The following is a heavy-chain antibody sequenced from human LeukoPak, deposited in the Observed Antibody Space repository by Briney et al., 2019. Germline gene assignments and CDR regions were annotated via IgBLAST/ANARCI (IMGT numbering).Heavy chain of an antibody. V-gene: IGHV3-30*18. D-gene: IGHD1-1*01. J-gene: IGHJ4*02. CDR3: AKVSIQTYFDY. Sequence: GRSLRLSCAASGFTFSSYGMHWVRRAPGKGLEWVAVISYDGSNKYYADSVKGRFTISRDNSKNTLYLQMNSLRAEDTAVYYCAKVSIQTYFDYWGQGTLVTVSS. CDR1: GFTFSSYG. CDR2: ISYDGSNK.